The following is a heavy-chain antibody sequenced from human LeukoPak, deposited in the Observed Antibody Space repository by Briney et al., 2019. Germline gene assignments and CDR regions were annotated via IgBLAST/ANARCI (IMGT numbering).Heavy chain of an antibody. CDR2: ISGYNGNT. D-gene: IGHD1-26*01. CDR1: GYTFINYG. Sequence: ASVKVSCKASGYTFINYGITWVRQAPGQGLEWMGWISGYNGNTNYAQKFQGRVTMTTDRSTTTAYMELRNLTSDDTAAYYCARGGIVGAFIDYWGQGTLVIVSS. V-gene: IGHV1-18*01. J-gene: IGHJ4*02. CDR3: ARGGIVGAFIDY.